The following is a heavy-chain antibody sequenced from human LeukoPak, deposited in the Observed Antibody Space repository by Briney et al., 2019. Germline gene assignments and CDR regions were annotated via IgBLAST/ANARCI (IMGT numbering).Heavy chain of an antibody. J-gene: IGHJ5*02. V-gene: IGHV1-2*02. CDR2: ISPNSGGT. CDR1: GYTFTGYY. Sequence: ASVKVSCKASGYTFTGYYIQWVRQAPGQGLEWMGWISPNSGGTKYAQNFQGRVTMTRDTSISTAYMELNRLRSDDTAVYYCARGDCSTISCPFDPWGQGTLVTVSS. CDR3: ARGDCSTISCPFDP. D-gene: IGHD2-2*01.